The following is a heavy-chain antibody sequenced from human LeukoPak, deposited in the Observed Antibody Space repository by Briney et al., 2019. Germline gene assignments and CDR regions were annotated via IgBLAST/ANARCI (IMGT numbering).Heavy chain of an antibody. D-gene: IGHD5-18*01. V-gene: IGHV4-30-4*01. CDR1: GGSISSGDYY. CDR2: IYYSGST. CDR3: ARAGFMWMQLWFDY. Sequence: PSETLSLTCTVSGGSISSGDYYWSWIRQPPGKGLEWIGYIYYSGSTYYNPSLKSRVTISVDTSKNQFSLKLSSVTAADTAVYYCARAGFMWMQLWFDYWGQGTLVTVSS. J-gene: IGHJ4*02.